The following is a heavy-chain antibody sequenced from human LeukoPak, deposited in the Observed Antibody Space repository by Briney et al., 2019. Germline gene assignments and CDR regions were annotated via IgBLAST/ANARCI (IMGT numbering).Heavy chain of an antibody. CDR1: GGSISSYY. D-gene: IGHD6-13*01. CDR2: IYYSGST. CDR3: ARVRKVPAGNLFPFDY. Sequence: KPSETLSLTCTVSGGSISSYYWSRIRQPPGKGLEWIGYIYYSGSTNYNPSLKSRVTISVDTSKNQFSLKLSSVTAADTAVYYCARVRKVPAGNLFPFDYWGQGTLVTVSS. J-gene: IGHJ4*02. V-gene: IGHV4-59*01.